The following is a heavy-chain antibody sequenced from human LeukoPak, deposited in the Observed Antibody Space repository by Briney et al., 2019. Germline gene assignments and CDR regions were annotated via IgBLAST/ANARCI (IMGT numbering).Heavy chain of an antibody. V-gene: IGHV4-4*09. CDR3: GRLSAGFNSSYWFDP. Sequence: SETLSLTCTVSGGSISSYYWTWIRQPPGKGLEWIGYIYSSGRTNYNPSLKSQVTMSVDTSKNQFSLKVISVTAADTAVYYCGRLSAGFNSSYWFDPWGQGTLVTVSS. CDR1: GGSISSYY. CDR2: IYSSGRT. J-gene: IGHJ5*02. D-gene: IGHD2/OR15-2a*01.